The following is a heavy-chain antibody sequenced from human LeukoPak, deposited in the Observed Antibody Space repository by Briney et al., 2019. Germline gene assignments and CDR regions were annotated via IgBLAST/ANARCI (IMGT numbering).Heavy chain of an antibody. CDR2: VYSGGST. J-gene: IGHJ4*02. D-gene: IGHD4-17*01. CDR3: ARGEDYGDYFDY. Sequence: GGSLRLSCAVSGFTVSSNYMNWVRQAPGKGLEWVSVVYSGGSTYYADSVRGRFTISRDNSKNTLYLQMNSLRAEDTAVYYCARGEDYGDYFDYWGQGTLVTVSP. CDR1: GFTVSSNY. V-gene: IGHV3-53*01.